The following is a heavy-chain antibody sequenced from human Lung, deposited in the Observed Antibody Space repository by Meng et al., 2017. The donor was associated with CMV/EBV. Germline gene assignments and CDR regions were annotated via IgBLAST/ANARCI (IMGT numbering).Heavy chain of an antibody. CDR1: GYSFTSYW. V-gene: IGHV5-51*01. CDR2: IYPGDSDT. Sequence: GESLKISCKGSGYSFTSYWIGWVRQMPGKGLEWMGIIYPGDSDTRYSPSFQGQVTISADKSISTAYLQWSSLKASDTAMYYCARRKGCSGGSCYPGWFDPWGQGTLVTVSS. J-gene: IGHJ5*02. CDR3: ARRKGCSGGSCYPGWFDP. D-gene: IGHD2-15*01.